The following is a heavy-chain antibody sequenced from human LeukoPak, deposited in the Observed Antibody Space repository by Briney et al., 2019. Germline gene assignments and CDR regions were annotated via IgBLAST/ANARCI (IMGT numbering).Heavy chain of an antibody. CDR3: ARDLPYYYGSGSYYNDGGYYGMDV. Sequence: ASVKVSCKASGYTFTSYSISWVRQAPGQGLEWMGWISAYNGNTNYAQRLQGRVTMTTDTSTSTAYMELRSLRSDDTAVYYCARDLPYYYGSGSYYNDGGYYGMDVWGQGTTVTVSS. CDR1: GYTFTSYS. J-gene: IGHJ6*02. D-gene: IGHD3-10*01. CDR2: ISAYNGNT. V-gene: IGHV1-18*01.